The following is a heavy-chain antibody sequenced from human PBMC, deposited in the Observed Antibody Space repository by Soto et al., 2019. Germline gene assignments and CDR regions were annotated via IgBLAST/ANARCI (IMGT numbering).Heavy chain of an antibody. D-gene: IGHD2-15*01. V-gene: IGHV4-39*01. J-gene: IGHJ4*02. CDR2: IYYSGST. CDR1: GGSISSSSYY. Sequence: QLQLQESGPGLVKPSETLSLTCTVSGGSISSSSYYWGWIRQPPGKGLEWIGSIYYSGSTYYNPSLKSRVTIARYTSQHPFSLKLSSVTAADTAVYYCARRDSSPHSRYWGQGTLVTVSS. CDR3: ARRDSSPHSRY.